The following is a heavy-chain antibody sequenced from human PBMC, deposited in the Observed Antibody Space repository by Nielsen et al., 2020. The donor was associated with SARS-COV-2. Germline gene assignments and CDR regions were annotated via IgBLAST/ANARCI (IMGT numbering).Heavy chain of an antibody. CDR2: IKQDGSEK. V-gene: IGHV3-7*03. Sequence: GESLKISCAASGFTVSSNYMSWVRQAPGKGLEWVANIKQDGSEKYYVDSVKGRFTISRDNAKNSLYLQMNSLRAEDTAVYYCARAPPRYFDYWGQGTLVTVSS. CDR3: ARAPPRYFDY. CDR1: GFTVSSNY. D-gene: IGHD1-14*01. J-gene: IGHJ4*02.